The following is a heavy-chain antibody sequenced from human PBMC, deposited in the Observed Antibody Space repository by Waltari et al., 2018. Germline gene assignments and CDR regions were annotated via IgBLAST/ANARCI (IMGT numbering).Heavy chain of an antibody. V-gene: IGHV1-69*05. Sequence: QVQLVQSGAEVKKPGSSVKVSCKASGGTFSSYAISWVRQAPGQGLEWMGGIIPIFGTANYAQKFQGRGTITTDESTSTGHMELSSLRAEDTAVYYWARGPMVQGVHGARGYYYGMDVWGQGTTVTVSS. J-gene: IGHJ6*02. CDR3: ARGPMVQGVHGARGYYYGMDV. D-gene: IGHD3-10*01. CDR1: GGTFSSYA. CDR2: IIPIFGTA.